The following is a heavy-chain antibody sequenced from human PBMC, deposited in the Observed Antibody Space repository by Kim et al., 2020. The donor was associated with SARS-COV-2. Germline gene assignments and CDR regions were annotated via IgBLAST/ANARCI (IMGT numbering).Heavy chain of an antibody. D-gene: IGHD2-21*02. Sequence: GESLKISCKGSGYYFAGYLINWVRQMPGKGLEWMGNIDPYDSSANYSPSLQGHVTISVDRSVNTAYLQWKSLKASDTAMYYCARQHTTAGLKTFYGMDVWGQGTTVAV. V-gene: IGHV5-10-1*01. CDR2: IDPYDSSA. J-gene: IGHJ6*02. CDR3: ARQHTTAGLKTFYGMDV. CDR1: GYYFAGYL.